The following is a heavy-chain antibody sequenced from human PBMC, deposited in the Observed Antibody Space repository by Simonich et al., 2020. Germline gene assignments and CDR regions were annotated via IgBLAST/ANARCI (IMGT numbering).Heavy chain of an antibody. D-gene: IGHD7-27*01. Sequence: QVQLVQSGAEVKKPGASVKVSCKASGYTFTGYYMHWVRQAPGQGLEGMEWINPNSCGTNYAQKFQGRVTMTRDTSISTAYMELSRLRSDDTAVYYCARVNSPAGAFDYWGQGTLVTVSS. CDR2: INPNSCGT. CDR1: GYTFTGYY. CDR3: ARVNSPAGAFDY. J-gene: IGHJ4*02. V-gene: IGHV1-2*02.